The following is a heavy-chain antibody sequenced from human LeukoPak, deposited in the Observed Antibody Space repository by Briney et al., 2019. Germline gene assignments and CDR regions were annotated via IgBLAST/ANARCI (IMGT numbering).Heavy chain of an antibody. Sequence: ASVKVSCKASGYTFTNYGISWVRQAPGLGLEWRGWTSYNGNTNYAQKFQDRVTITTDTSTTTAYIKLRSLESDDTAVYYCARHSGSGWQALGYWGQGTLVTVSS. J-gene: IGHJ4*02. D-gene: IGHD6-19*01. CDR1: GYTFTNYG. V-gene: IGHV1-18*04. CDR2: TSYNGNT. CDR3: ARHSGSGWQALGY.